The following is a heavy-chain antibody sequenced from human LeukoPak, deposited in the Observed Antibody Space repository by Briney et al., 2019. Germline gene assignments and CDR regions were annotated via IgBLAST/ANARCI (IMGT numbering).Heavy chain of an antibody. D-gene: IGHD3-22*01. Sequence: GGSLRLSCAASGFSFSRYWMSWVREAPGKGLEWVANIKQDGSEKYYVDFVKGRFTISRDNAKNSLYLQMNSLRAEDTAVYYCARDYYDSSGYFDYWGQGTLVTVSS. CDR3: ARDYYDSSGYFDY. V-gene: IGHV3-7*01. CDR1: GFSFSRYW. J-gene: IGHJ4*02. CDR2: IKQDGSEK.